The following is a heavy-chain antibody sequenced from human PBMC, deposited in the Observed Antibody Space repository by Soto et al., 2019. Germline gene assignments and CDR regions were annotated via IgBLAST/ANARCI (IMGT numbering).Heavy chain of an antibody. Sequence: QVQLVQSGAEVKKPGASVKVSCKASGYTFTSYYMHWVRQAPGQGLKWMGIINPSGGSTSYAQKFQGRVTMTRDTSTSTVYMELSSLRSEDTAVYYCARDPGAWRPFDYWGQGTLVTVSS. D-gene: IGHD3-10*01. CDR2: INPSGGST. CDR3: ARDPGAWRPFDY. V-gene: IGHV1-46*01. CDR1: GYTFTSYY. J-gene: IGHJ4*02.